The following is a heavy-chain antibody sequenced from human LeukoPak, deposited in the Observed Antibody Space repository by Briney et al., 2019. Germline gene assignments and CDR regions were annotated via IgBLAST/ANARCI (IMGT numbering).Heavy chain of an antibody. CDR3: TRGGRYLPLDI. D-gene: IGHD3-10*01. CDR1: GFTFSSYW. CDR2: IKQDGSEK. J-gene: IGHJ3*02. V-gene: IGHV3-7*03. Sequence: PGGSLRLSCAASGFTFSSYWMRWVRQAPGKGLEWVANIKQDGSEKYYVDSVKGRFTISRDNAKNSLYLQMNSLRAEDTAVYYCTRGGRYLPLDIWGQGTMVTVSS.